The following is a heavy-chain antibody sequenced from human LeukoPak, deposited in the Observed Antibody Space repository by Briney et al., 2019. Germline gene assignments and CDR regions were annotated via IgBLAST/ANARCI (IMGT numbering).Heavy chain of an antibody. Sequence: ASVKVSCKASGYTFTGYYMHWVRQAPGQGLEWVGWINPNSGGTNYAQKFQGRVTMTRDTSISTAYMELSRLRSDDTAVYYCASPYYYDSSGYYSFDYWGQGTLVTVSS. J-gene: IGHJ4*02. V-gene: IGHV1-2*02. D-gene: IGHD3-22*01. CDR3: ASPYYYDSSGYYSFDY. CDR1: GYTFTGYY. CDR2: INPNSGGT.